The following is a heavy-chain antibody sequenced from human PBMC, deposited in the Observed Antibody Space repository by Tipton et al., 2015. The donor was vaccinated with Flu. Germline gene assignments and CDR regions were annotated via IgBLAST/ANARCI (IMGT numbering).Heavy chain of an antibody. CDR2: IYYSGST. CDR1: GGSISSSSYY. D-gene: IGHD5-12*01. J-gene: IGHJ4*02. CDR3: ARVTRLGPYESALFDY. Sequence: TLSLTCTVSGGSISSSSYYWGWIRQPPGKGLEWIGSIYYSGSTYYNPSLKSRVTISVDTSKNQFSLKLSSVTAADTAVYYCARVTRLGPYESALFDYWGQGTLVTVSS. V-gene: IGHV4-39*07.